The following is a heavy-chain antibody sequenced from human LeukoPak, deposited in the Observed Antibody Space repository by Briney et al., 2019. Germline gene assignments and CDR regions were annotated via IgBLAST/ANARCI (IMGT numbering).Heavy chain of an antibody. CDR2: IYHSGST. Sequence: SETLSLTCTVSGYSISSGYYWGWIRQPPGKGLEWIGSIYHSGSTYYNPSLKSRVTISVDTSKNQFSLKLSSVTAADTAVYYCARSPAWYFDLWGRGTLVTVSS. V-gene: IGHV4-38-2*02. CDR1: GYSISSGYY. J-gene: IGHJ2*01. CDR3: ARSPAWYFDL.